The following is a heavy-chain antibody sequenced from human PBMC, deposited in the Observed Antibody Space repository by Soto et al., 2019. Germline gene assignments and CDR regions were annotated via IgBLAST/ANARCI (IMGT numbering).Heavy chain of an antibody. CDR1: GYTFTSYA. CDR3: ARDYAGSPKGYYYYYMDV. Sequence: ASVKVSCKASGYTFTSYAMHWVRQAPGQRLEWMGWINAGNGNTKYSQKFQGRVTITRDTSASTAYMELSSLRSEDTAVYYCARDYAGSPKGYYYYYMDVWGKGTTVTVSS. J-gene: IGHJ6*03. CDR2: INAGNGNT. V-gene: IGHV1-3*01. D-gene: IGHD3-16*01.